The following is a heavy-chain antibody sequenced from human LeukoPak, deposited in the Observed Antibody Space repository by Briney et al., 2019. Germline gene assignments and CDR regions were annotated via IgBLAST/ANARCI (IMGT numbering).Heavy chain of an antibody. V-gene: IGHV1-69*05. J-gene: IGHJ4*02. Sequence: SVKVSCKASGGTFSSYAISWVRQAPGHGLEWMGGIIPIFGTANYAQKFQGRVTITTDESTSTAYMELGSLRSEDTAVYYCARSGVDYYFDYWGQGTLVTVSS. CDR1: GGTFSSYA. D-gene: IGHD6-25*01. CDR2: IIPIFGTA. CDR3: ARSGVDYYFDY.